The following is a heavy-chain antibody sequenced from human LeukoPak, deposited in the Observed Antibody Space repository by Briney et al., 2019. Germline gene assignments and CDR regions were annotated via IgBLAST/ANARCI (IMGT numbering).Heavy chain of an antibody. CDR1: GFTFSSYV. CDR3: AKGSGDYYGSGQGWNWFDP. V-gene: IGHV3-23*01. D-gene: IGHD3-10*01. CDR2: ISGSGGST. Sequence: GGSLRLSCAASGFTFSSYVMSWVRQAPGKGLEWVSAISGSGGSTYYADSVKGRFTISRDNSKNTLYLQMNSLRAEDTAVYYCAKGSGDYYGSGQGWNWFDPWGQGTLVTVSS. J-gene: IGHJ5*02.